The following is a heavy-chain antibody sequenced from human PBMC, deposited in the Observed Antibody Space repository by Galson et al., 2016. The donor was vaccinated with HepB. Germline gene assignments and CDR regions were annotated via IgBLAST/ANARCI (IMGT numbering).Heavy chain of an antibody. V-gene: IGHV3-30*04. J-gene: IGHJ4*02. CDR3: ARGPPNYFDSSGSTPV. CDR2: ISYDGSNK. CDR1: GFTFGSYA. D-gene: IGHD3-22*01. Sequence: SLRLSCAASGFTFGSYAMHWVRQAPGKGLECVTLISYDGSNKYYADSAKGRFTISRDNSKNTLYLQMSRLRGDDTAVYYCARGPPNYFDSSGSTPVWGQGTLVTVSS.